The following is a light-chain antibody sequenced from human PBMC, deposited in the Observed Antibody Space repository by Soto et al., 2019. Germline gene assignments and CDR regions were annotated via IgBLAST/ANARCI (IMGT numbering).Light chain of an antibody. J-gene: IGKJ1*01. CDR2: AVS. Sequence: EIVLTQSAGTLSLSPGERATLSCRASQTVRGNYLAWFQQRPGQAPRLLIYAVSTRAAGVPDRFSGSGSGTVFSLTINRLEPEDFAMYYCHHYGPAPWTFGQGTKVEIK. CDR1: QTVRGNY. CDR3: HHYGPAPWT. V-gene: IGKV3-20*01.